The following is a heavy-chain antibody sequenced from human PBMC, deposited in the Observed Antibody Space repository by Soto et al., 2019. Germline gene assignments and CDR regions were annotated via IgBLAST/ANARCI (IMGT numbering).Heavy chain of an antibody. CDR1: GATFSSYA. D-gene: IGHD1-1*01. V-gene: IGHV1-69*13. CDR2: IIPIFGTA. CDR3: ARDGALRYNWNDRGYFDY. Sequence: ASVKVSCKASGATFSSYASTWVRQAPGQGLEWMGGIIPIFGTANYAQKFQGRVTITADESTSTAYMELSSLRSEDTAVYYCARDGALRYNWNDRGYFDYWGQGTLVTVSS. J-gene: IGHJ4*02.